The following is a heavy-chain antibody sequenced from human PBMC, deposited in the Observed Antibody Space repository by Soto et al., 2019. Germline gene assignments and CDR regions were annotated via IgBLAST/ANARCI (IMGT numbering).Heavy chain of an antibody. CDR3: AKWAYYDYVWGSYRLYYFDY. V-gene: IGHV3-23*01. D-gene: IGHD3-16*02. J-gene: IGHJ4*02. Sequence: GGSLRLSCAASGFTFSSYAMSWVRQAPGKGLEWVSAISGSGGSTYYADSVKGRFTISRDNSKNTLYLQMNSLRAEDTAVYYCAKWAYYDYVWGSYRLYYFDYWGQGTLVTVSS. CDR2: ISGSGGST. CDR1: GFTFSSYA.